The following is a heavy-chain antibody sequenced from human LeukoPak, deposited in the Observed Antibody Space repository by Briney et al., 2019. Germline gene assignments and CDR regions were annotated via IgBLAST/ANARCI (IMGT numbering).Heavy chain of an antibody. D-gene: IGHD2-2*01. J-gene: IGHJ4*02. CDR2: IYPGDSDI. CDR1: GNSTFTTYW. Sequence: GESLKISCKGSGNSTFTTYWIGWVRQMPGKGLESMGIIYPGDSDIRYSPSFQGQVTISADKSISTTYLQWTSLKASDTAVYYCARLQCSSTTCPFDQWGQGTLVTVSS. V-gene: IGHV5-51*01. CDR3: ARLQCSSTTCPFDQ.